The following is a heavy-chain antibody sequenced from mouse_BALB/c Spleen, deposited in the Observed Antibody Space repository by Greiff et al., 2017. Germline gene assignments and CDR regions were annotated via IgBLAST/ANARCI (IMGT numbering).Heavy chain of an antibody. V-gene: IGHV14-3*02. CDR2: IDPANGNT. D-gene: IGHD2-1*01. J-gene: IGHJ3*01. CDR3: AHGNYAAY. CDR1: GFNIKDTY. Sequence: EVQLQQSGAELVKPGASVKLSCTASGFNIKDTYMHWVKQRPEQGLEWIGRIDPANGNTKYDPKFQGKATITADTSSNTAYLQLSSLTSEDTAVYYCAHGNYAAYWGQGTLVTVSA.